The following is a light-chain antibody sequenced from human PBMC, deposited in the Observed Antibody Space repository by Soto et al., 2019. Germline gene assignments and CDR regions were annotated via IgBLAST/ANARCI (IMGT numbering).Light chain of an antibody. CDR1: SSDVGGYNY. V-gene: IGLV2-14*01. J-gene: IGLJ1*01. CDR2: EVS. Sequence: QSVLTQPASVSGSPGQSITISCTGTSSDVGGYNYVSWYQLHPGKAPKLMIYEVSNRPSGVSNRFSGSKSGNTASLTISGLQAEDGADYYCSSYTSSSTPFYVFGTGTKVTVL. CDR3: SSYTSSSTPFYV.